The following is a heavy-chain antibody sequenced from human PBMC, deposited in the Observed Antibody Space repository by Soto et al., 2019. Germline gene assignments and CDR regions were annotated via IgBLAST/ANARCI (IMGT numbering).Heavy chain of an antibody. CDR2: ISGSGGST. J-gene: IGHJ4*02. CDR1: GFTFSSYA. CDR3: AKAHERSIAVAVLDY. V-gene: IGHV3-23*01. D-gene: IGHD6-19*01. Sequence: GGSLRLSCAASGFTFSSYAMSWVRQAPGKGLEWVSAISGSGGSTYYADSVKGRCTNSRDNSKNTLYLQMNSLRAEDTAVYYCAKAHERSIAVAVLDYWGQGTLVTVSS.